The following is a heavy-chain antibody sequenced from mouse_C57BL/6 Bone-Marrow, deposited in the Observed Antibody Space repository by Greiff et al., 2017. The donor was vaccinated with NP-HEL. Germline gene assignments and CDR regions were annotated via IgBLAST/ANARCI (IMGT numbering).Heavy chain of an antibody. Sequence: VQLQQPGAELVKPGASVKLSCKASGYTFTSYWMQWVKQRPGQGLEWIGEIDPSDSSTNYNQKFKGKATLTVDTSSSTAYMQLSSLTSEDSAVYYCARGSPAWFAYWGQGTLVTVSA. CDR2: IDPSDSST. J-gene: IGHJ3*01. CDR3: ARGSPAWFAY. CDR1: GYTFTSYW. V-gene: IGHV1-50*01. D-gene: IGHD1-1*02.